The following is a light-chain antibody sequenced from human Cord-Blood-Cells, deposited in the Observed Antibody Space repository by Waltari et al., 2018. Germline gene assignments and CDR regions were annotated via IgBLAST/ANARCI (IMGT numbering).Light chain of an antibody. V-gene: IGKV1-33*01. CDR3: QQYDNLPPLT. J-gene: IGKJ4*01. Sequence: DIQMTQSTSSLSASVGDRVTITCQASNGISNYLNWYQQKPGKAPKRMIYDSSNWEKGVPSRFSGSGSGTDFTFTISSLQPEDIATYYCQQYDNLPPLTFGGGTKVEIK. CDR1: NGISNY. CDR2: DSS.